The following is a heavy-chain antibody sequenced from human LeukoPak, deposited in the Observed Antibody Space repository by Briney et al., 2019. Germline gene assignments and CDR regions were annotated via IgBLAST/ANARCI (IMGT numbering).Heavy chain of an antibody. CDR3: GRPYSSGWRLGFHI. Sequence: PSGTLSLTCAVSGGSISSNNWWSWVRQTPGKGLEWIGEIYNSGSTNYNPSLKSRVTISVDKSKNQFSLRLSSVTAADTAVYYCGRPYSSGWRLGFHIWGQGTMVTVFS. CDR1: GGSISSNNW. D-gene: IGHD6-19*01. CDR2: IYNSGST. J-gene: IGHJ3*02. V-gene: IGHV4-4*02.